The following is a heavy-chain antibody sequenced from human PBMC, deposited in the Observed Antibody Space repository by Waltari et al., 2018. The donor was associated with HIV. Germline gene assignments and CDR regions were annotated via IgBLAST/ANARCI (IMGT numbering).Heavy chain of an antibody. CDR3: ARDWTITATTRVDF. CDR1: GFIFNKFG. Sequence: QVQLAESGGGVVQPGRSLRLSCVASGFIFNKFGMHWVRQKPGKRLEWVAAIWYDGGNEYYADSLKGRFTISRDNSKNTLYLQMNSLRAEDTAVYYCARDWTITATTRVDFWGPGTLVTVSS. J-gene: IGHJ4*03. CDR2: IWYDGGNE. V-gene: IGHV3-33*01. D-gene: IGHD1-20*01.